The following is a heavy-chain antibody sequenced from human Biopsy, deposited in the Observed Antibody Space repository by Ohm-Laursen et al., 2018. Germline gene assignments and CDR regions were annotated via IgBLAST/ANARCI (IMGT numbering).Heavy chain of an antibody. J-gene: IGHJ6*02. CDR1: GGTFSSFG. Sequence: SVKVSCKASGGTFSSFGISWVRQARGQRLEWIGWIVAGSGPTNYAQKFQERVTITRDMSTSTAYMELTSPRSEDTAVYYCAATSTLYYYYYAMDVWDQGTTITVSS. V-gene: IGHV1-58*02. CDR3: AATSTLYYYYYAMDV. CDR2: IVAGSGPT.